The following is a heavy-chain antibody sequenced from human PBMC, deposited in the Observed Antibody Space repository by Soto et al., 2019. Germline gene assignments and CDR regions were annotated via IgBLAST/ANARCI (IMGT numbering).Heavy chain of an antibody. CDR2: ISGSGTTR. CDR3: AADPYYYASAY. Sequence: QVQLVESGGGLVKPGGSLRLSCAASGFTFSDHYMTWIRQAPGKGLEWVSKISGSGTTRYYADSVKGRFTVSRDNAKNLLYLQMDSLRAEDTAVYYWAADPYYYASAYWGQGTLLTVSS. V-gene: IGHV3-11*01. D-gene: IGHD3-10*01. CDR1: GFTFSDHY. J-gene: IGHJ4*02.